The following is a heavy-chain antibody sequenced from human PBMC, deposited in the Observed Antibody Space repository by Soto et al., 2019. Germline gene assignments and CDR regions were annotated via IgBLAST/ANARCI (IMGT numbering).Heavy chain of an antibody. J-gene: IGHJ4*02. V-gene: IGHV1-18*04. D-gene: IGHD1-26*01. Sequence: ASAKAASQAPGGTFSCYALSWPRHAPQQGLEWLGGISANNTNTNYSQKPQSKVTMPTDSSTSTNYMELRRLRTDDTAVGLGAIERLGATGDYGGQGTLATVSS. CDR2: ISANNTNT. CDR1: GGTFSCYA. CDR3: AIERLGATGDY.